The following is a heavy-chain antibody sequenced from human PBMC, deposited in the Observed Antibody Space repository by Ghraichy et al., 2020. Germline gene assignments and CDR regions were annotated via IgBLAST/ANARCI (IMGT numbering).Heavy chain of an antibody. CDR3: ARGGPRLGDFWSGYRGLEMDY. D-gene: IGHD3-3*01. J-gene: IGHJ4*02. V-gene: IGHV1-18*04. CDR1: GYTFTSYG. Sequence: ASVKVSCKASGYTFTSYGISWVRQAPGQGLEWMGWISAYNGNTNYAQKLQGRVTMTTDTSTSTAYMELRSLRSDDTAVYYCARGGPRLGDFWSGYRGLEMDYWGQGTLVTVSS. CDR2: ISAYNGNT.